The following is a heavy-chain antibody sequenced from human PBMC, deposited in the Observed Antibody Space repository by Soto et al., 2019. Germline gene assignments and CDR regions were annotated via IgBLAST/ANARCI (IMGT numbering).Heavy chain of an antibody. CDR1: GLTFSNAW. Sequence: PGESLRLSCAISGLTFSNAWMSWVRQAPGRGLEWVGRIKSRSSGGTTDYAAPVKGIVTISSDDSKNTLYLQMDRLTTEVTAVYYCATECLPSFRGVLDYWGQGALVTVSS. CDR3: ATECLPSFRGVLDY. V-gene: IGHV3-15*01. CDR2: IKSRSSGGTT. J-gene: IGHJ4*02. D-gene: IGHD3-16*01.